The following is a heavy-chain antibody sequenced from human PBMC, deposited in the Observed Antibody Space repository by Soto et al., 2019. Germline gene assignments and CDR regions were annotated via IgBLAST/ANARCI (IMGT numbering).Heavy chain of an antibody. CDR2: IYSGGST. J-gene: IGHJ6*02. CDR3: ARDHRYYYGSGREPLPAYYSHYGMDV. D-gene: IGHD3-10*01. CDR1: GFTVSSNY. V-gene: IGHV3-53*04. Sequence: PGGSLRLSCAASGFTVSSNYMSWVRQAPGKGLEWVSVIYSGGSTYYADSVKGRFTISRHNSKNTLYLQMNSLRAEDTAVYYCARDHRYYYGSGREPLPAYYSHYGMDVWGQGTTLTVSS.